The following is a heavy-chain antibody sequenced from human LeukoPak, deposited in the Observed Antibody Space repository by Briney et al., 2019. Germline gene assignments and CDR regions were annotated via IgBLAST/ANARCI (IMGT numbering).Heavy chain of an antibody. CDR3: AHGSAQYYEY. V-gene: IGHV3-15*07. J-gene: IGHJ1*01. D-gene: IGHD2-15*01. CDR2: IRSQTAGGTT. CDR1: GFTFSSYG. Sequence: GGSLRLSCAASGFTFSSYGMHWVRQAPGKGLEWVGRIRSQTAGGTTDFAAPVKGRLSISRDDSKNSLYLQMNSLTSEDTAVYYCAHGSAQYYEYWGQGTLATVSS.